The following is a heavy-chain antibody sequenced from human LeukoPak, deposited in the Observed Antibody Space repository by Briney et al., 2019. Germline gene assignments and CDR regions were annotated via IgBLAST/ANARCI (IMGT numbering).Heavy chain of an antibody. D-gene: IGHD6-19*01. V-gene: IGHV4-4*02. Sequence: SETLSLTCVVSGGSISSSNWWSWVRQPPEKGLEWIGEIYHSGSTNHNPSLKSRVTVSVDKSKNQFSLKLSSVTAADTAVYYCARYDVGWYYFDYWGQGTLVTISS. CDR1: GGSISSSNW. CDR3: ARYDVGWYYFDY. CDR2: IYHSGST. J-gene: IGHJ4*02.